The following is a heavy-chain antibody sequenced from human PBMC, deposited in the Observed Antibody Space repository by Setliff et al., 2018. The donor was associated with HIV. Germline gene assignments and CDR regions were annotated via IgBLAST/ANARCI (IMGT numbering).Heavy chain of an antibody. J-gene: IGHJ6*03. CDR1: GDSIDRSNFF. CDR3: ASLDGSESPYIYYYYMDV. CDR2: IYYSGSA. Sequence: SETLSLTCTVSGDSIDRSNFFWTWIRQHPGKGLEWIGYIYYSGSATYNPSLKSQASISVDTSKNQISLKLSSVTAADTAVYYCASLDGSESPYIYYYYMDVWGEGTAVTVSS. D-gene: IGHD3-10*01. V-gene: IGHV4-30-4*01.